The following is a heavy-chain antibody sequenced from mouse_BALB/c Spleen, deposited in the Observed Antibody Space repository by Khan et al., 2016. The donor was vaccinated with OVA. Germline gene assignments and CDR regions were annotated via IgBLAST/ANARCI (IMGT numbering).Heavy chain of an antibody. Sequence: EVELVESGPSLVKPSQTLSLTCSVTGDSITSGYWSWLRKFPGNKLEYMGYMIYTGYTDYNPSLKSRLAITRHTSKNQYYLQLNSVTAEDKATYYCARSTYRYAFAYWGQGTLVTVSA. CDR3: ARSTYRYAFAY. J-gene: IGHJ3*01. CDR2: MIYTGYT. D-gene: IGHD2-14*01. V-gene: IGHV3-8*02. CDR1: GDSITSGY.